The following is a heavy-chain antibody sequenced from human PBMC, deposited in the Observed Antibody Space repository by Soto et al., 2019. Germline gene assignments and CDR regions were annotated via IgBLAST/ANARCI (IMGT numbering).Heavy chain of an antibody. Sequence: ASVKVSCKASGGTFSSYAISWVRQAPGQGLEWMGGIIPIFGTANYAQKFQGRVTITADESTSTAYMELSSLRSEDTAVYYCANIDPDGYNPHPYGMDVWGQGTTVTVSS. D-gene: IGHD5-12*01. CDR2: IIPIFGTA. CDR1: GGTFSSYA. CDR3: ANIDPDGYNPHPYGMDV. V-gene: IGHV1-69*13. J-gene: IGHJ6*02.